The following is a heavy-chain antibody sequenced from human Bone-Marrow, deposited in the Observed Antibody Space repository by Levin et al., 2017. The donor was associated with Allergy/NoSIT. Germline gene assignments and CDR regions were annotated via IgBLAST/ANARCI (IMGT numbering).Heavy chain of an antibody. V-gene: IGHV3-21*01. CDR3: ARGSNYSSGWYVEVVNFDY. Sequence: GGSLRLSCAASGFTFSSYSMNWVRQAPGKGLEWVSSISSSSSYIYYADSVKGRFTISRDNAKNSLYLQMNSLRAEDTAVYYCARGSNYSSGWYVEVVNFDYWGQGTLVTVSS. D-gene: IGHD6-19*01. CDR2: ISSSSSYI. J-gene: IGHJ4*02. CDR1: GFTFSSYS.